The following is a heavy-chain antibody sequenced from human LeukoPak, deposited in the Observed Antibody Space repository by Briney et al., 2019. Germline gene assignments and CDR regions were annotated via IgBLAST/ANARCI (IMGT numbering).Heavy chain of an antibody. CDR2: INPNNGAT. CDR3: ARVGVTLRGAYYMDV. Sequence: ASVKVSCKASGYTLTDYHIHWVRQAPGQGLEWMGWINPNNGATNYPQKFQGRVTMTRDTSISTAYMELSRLRSDDTAVYYCARVGVTLRGAYYMDVWGKGTTVTLSS. J-gene: IGHJ6*03. CDR1: GYTLTDYH. V-gene: IGHV1-2*02. D-gene: IGHD3-10*01.